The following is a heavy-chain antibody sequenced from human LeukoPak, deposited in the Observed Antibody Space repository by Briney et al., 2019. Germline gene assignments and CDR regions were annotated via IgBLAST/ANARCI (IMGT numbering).Heavy chain of an antibody. J-gene: IGHJ4*02. CDR3: ARAYRRVGATTPDGY. V-gene: IGHV1-46*01. Sequence: ASVKVSCKASGYTFTSYYMHWVRQAPGQGLEWMGIINPSGGSPSYAQKFQGRVTMTRDTSTSTVYMELSSLRSEDTAVYYCARAYRRVGATTPDGYWGQGTLVTVSS. CDR2: INPSGGSP. CDR1: GYTFTSYY. D-gene: IGHD1-26*01.